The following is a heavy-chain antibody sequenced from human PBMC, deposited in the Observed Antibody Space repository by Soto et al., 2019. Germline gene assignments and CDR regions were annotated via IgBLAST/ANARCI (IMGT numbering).Heavy chain of an antibody. CDR3: ARDVCGGCYYFDY. J-gene: IGHJ4*02. V-gene: IGHV3-30-3*01. D-gene: IGHD3-16*01. Sequence: QVQLVESGGGVVQPGRSLRLSCAASGFTFSSYAMHWVRQAPGKGLEWVAVISYDGSNKYYADSVKGRFTISRDNSKNTLYLQMNSLRAEDTAVYYCARDVCGGCYYFDYWGQGTLVTVSS. CDR2: ISYDGSNK. CDR1: GFTFSSYA.